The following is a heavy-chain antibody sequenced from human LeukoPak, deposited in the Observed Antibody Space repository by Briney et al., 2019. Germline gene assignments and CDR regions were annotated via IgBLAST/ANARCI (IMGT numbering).Heavy chain of an antibody. CDR3: ARGGIAAAGTYGMDV. J-gene: IGHJ6*04. Sequence: GGSLRLSCAASGFTFSDYYMSWIRQAPGKGLEWVSYISSSSSYTNYADPVKGRFTISRDNAKNSLYLQMNSLRAEDTAVYYCARGGIAAAGTYGMDVWGKGTTVTVSS. CDR1: GFTFSDYY. D-gene: IGHD6-13*01. V-gene: IGHV3-11*06. CDR2: ISSSSSYT.